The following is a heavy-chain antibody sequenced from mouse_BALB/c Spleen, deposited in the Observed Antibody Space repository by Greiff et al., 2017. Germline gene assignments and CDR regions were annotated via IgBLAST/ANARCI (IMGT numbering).Heavy chain of an antibody. CDR3: ARDSYGNYYFDY. J-gene: IGHJ2*01. V-gene: IGHV7-3*02. Sequence: EVKLMESGGGLVQPGGSLRLSCATSGFTFTDYYMSWVRQPPGKALEWLGFIRNKANGYTTEYSASVKGRFTISRDNSQSILYLQMNTLRAEDSATYYCARDSYGNYYFDYWGQGTTLTVSS. CDR2: IRNKANGYTT. CDR1: GFTFTDYY. D-gene: IGHD2-1*01.